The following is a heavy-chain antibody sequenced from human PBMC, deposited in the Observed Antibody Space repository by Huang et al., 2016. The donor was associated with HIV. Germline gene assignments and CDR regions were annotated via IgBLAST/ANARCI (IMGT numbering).Heavy chain of an antibody. CDR2: LNHRGLS. V-gene: IGHV4-34*02. CDR3: ARPRMTATSSDSTWSFFDS. J-gene: IGHJ4*02. D-gene: IGHD2-21*02. CDR1: GGSVRDHY. Sequence: QVQLQQWGAGLLKPSGALSLKCAVYGGSVRDHYWTWIRLSPGKRLEWVGELNHRGLSTEYPSLRSRVTMSVERSKNQFSLNLTSLTAADTAVYYCARPRMTATSSDSTWSFFDSWGQGTVVIVSS.